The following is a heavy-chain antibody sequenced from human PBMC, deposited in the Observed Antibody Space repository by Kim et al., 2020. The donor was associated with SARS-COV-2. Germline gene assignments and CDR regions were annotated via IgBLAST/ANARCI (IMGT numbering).Heavy chain of an antibody. Sequence: GGSLRLSCAASGFTFSSYGMHWVRQAPGKGLEWVAVIWYDGSNKYYADSVKGRFTISRDNSKNTLYLQMNSLRAEDTAVYYCARDQGVPAAPYYYYYMDVWGKGTTVTVSS. CDR1: GFTFSSYG. CDR3: ARDQGVPAAPYYYYYMDV. V-gene: IGHV3-33*01. CDR2: IWYDGSNK. J-gene: IGHJ6*03. D-gene: IGHD2-2*01.